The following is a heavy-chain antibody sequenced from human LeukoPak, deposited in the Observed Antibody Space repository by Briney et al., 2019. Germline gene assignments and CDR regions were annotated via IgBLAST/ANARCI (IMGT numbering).Heavy chain of an antibody. J-gene: IGHJ6*03. CDR3: ARADSSIAARLSRSSIFNYYYYMDV. CDR2: INSDGSST. Sequence: PGGSLRLSCAASGFTFSGYWMHWVRQDPGKGLVWVSRINSDGSSTNYADSVKGRFTISRDNAKNSLYLQMNSLRAEDTAVYYCARADSSIAARLSRSSIFNYYYYMDVWGKGTTVTVSS. CDR1: GFTFSGYW. D-gene: IGHD6-6*01. V-gene: IGHV3-74*01.